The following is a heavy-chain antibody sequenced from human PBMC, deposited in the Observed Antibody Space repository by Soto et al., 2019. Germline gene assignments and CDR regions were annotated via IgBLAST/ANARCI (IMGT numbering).Heavy chain of an antibody. CDR2: IYYSGIT. D-gene: IGHD2-8*02. Sequence: NRQPPGKGLEWIGYIYYSGITDYNPSLKSRVTISVDTSKSQFSLKLSSVTAADTAVYYCARGGGVYYFDYWGQGTLVTVSS. V-gene: IGHV4-59*01. J-gene: IGHJ4*02. CDR3: ARGGGVYYFDY.